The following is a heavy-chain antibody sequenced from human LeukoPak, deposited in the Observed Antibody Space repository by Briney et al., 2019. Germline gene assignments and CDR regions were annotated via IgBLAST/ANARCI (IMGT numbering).Heavy chain of an antibody. J-gene: IGHJ3*02. CDR2: ISSSGSTI. Sequence: GGSLRRYCAASGFTFSSYEMNWLRPAPGLGLEWVSYISSSGSTIYYADSVKGRFTISRDNAKNSLYLQMNSLRAEDTAVYYCARESPRTFDIWGQGTMVTVSS. CDR1: GFTFSSYE. CDR3: ARESPRTFDI. V-gene: IGHV3-48*03.